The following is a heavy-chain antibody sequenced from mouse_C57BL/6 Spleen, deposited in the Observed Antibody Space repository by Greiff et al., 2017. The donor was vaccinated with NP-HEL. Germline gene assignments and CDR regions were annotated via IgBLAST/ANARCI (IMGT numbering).Heavy chain of an antibody. CDR1: GFTFSDYG. V-gene: IGHV5-17*01. D-gene: IGHD2-12*01. J-gene: IGHJ4*01. CDR2: ISSGSSTI. CDR3: ARRRRGDYYAMDY. Sequence: DVKLVESGGGLVKPGGSLKLSCAASGFTFSDYGMHWVRQAPEKGLEWVAYISSGSSTIYYADTVKGRFTISRDNAKNTLFLQMTSLRSEDTAMYYCARRRRGDYYAMDYWGQGTSVTVSS.